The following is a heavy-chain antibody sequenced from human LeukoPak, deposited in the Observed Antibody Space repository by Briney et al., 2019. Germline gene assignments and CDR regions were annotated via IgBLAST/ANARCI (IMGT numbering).Heavy chain of an antibody. CDR2: IHYSGNT. CDR3: ARGGYYMDV. D-gene: IGHD1-26*01. Sequence: SETLSLTCTVSGGSISSHYWSWIRQPPGKGLEWIGNIHYSGNTNNNPSLESRVTISIDTSTIQFSLKLSSVTAADTAVYYCARGGYYMDVWGKGTTVTVSS. CDR1: GGSISSHY. J-gene: IGHJ6*03. V-gene: IGHV4-59*11.